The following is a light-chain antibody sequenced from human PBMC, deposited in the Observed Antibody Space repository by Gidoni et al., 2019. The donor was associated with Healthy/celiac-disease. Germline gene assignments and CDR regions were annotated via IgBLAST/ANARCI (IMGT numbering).Light chain of an antibody. V-gene: IGKV3-11*01. CDR3: QQRSNWPWT. Sequence: EIVLTQSPATLSLSPGGRATLSCRARQSVSSYLAWYQQKPGQAPRLLISDASNRATGIPARFSGSGSGTAFTLTISSLEPEDFAVYYCQQRSNWPWTFGHGTKVEIK. J-gene: IGKJ1*01. CDR2: DAS. CDR1: QSVSSY.